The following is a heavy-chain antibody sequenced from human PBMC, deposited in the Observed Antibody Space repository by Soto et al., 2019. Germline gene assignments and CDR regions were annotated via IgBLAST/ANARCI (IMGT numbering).Heavy chain of an antibody. Sequence: GGSLRLSCAASGFTFDDYAMHWVRQAPGKGLEWVSGISWSGGSICYADSVKGRFTISRDNAKNSLYLQMNSLRAEDRVVSYCANELTIAARRGYYSFYGMDVWGQGTTVTVSS. CDR3: ANELTIAARRGYYSFYGMDV. CDR1: GFTFDDYA. D-gene: IGHD6-6*01. V-gene: IGHV3-9*01. J-gene: IGHJ6*02. CDR2: ISWSGGSI.